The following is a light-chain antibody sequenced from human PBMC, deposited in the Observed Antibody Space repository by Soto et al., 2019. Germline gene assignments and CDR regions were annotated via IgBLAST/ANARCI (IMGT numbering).Light chain of an antibody. CDR1: SSNIGTNV. Sequence: QAVVTQSPSVSGTPGQRVTISCSGTSSNIGTNVVDWYQQLPGTAPRLLIYTNDRRPSGVPDRFSGSKSGTSASLAISGLQSEDEADYFCAAWDDSLNGYLLFGGGTKLTVL. CDR2: TND. V-gene: IGLV1-44*01. CDR3: AAWDDSLNGYLL. J-gene: IGLJ2*01.